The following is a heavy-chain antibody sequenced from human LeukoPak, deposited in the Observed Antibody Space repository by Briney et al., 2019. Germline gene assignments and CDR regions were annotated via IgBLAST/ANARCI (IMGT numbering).Heavy chain of an antibody. V-gene: IGHV4-59*08. CDR3: ARVDGYNSIYMDV. D-gene: IGHD5-24*01. J-gene: IGHJ6*03. CDR2: MSYSGRS. Sequence: SETLSLTCTVSGGSINSYYWSWIRQTPEKGLEWIGYMSYSGRSDYGPSLKSRVTMSVDTSKNQFSLKLSSVTAADTAVYYCARVDGYNSIYMDVWGKGTTVTVSS. CDR1: GGSINSYY.